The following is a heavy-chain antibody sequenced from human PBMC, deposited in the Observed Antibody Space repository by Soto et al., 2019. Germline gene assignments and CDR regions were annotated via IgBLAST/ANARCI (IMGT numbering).Heavy chain of an antibody. CDR2: ISSSSSTI. CDR1: GFTFSSYT. CDR3: ARDFEQWLPYFQH. D-gene: IGHD6-19*01. V-gene: IGHV3-48*02. Sequence: GGSLRLSCAASGFTFSSYTMNWVRQAPGKGLQWVSYISSSSSTIYYADSVKGRFTISRDNAKNSLYLQMNSLRDEDTAVYYCARDFEQWLPYFQHWGQGTLVTVSS. J-gene: IGHJ1*01.